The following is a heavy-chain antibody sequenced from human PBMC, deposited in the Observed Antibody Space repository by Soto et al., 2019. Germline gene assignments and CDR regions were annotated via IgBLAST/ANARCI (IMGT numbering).Heavy chain of an antibody. CDR3: AGQVGATGGEFVDY. D-gene: IGHD1-26*01. CDR1: GFTFSSYS. V-gene: IGHV3-21*01. Sequence: EVQLVESGGGLVKPGGSLRLSCAASGFTFSSYSMNWVRQAPGKGLEWVSSISSSSSYIYYADSVKGRFTISRDNAKNSLYLQMNSLRAEDTAVYYCAGQVGATGGEFVDYWGQGTLVTVSS. CDR2: ISSSSSYI. J-gene: IGHJ4*02.